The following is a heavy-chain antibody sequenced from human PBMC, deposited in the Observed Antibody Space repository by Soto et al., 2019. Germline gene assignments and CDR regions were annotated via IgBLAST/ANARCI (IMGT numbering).Heavy chain of an antibody. V-gene: IGHV4-34*01. CDR1: GGSFSGYY. Sequence: SETLSLTCAVYGGSFSGYYWSWIRQPPGKGLEWIGEINHSGSTNYNPSLKSRVTISVDTSKNQFSLKLSSVTAADTAVYYCASPLHYDILTGHYYYYGMDVWGQGTTVTVSS. D-gene: IGHD3-9*01. CDR3: ASPLHYDILTGHYYYYGMDV. CDR2: INHSGST. J-gene: IGHJ6*02.